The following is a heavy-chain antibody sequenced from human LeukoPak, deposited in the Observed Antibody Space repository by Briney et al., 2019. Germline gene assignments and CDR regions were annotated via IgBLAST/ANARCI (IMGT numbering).Heavy chain of an antibody. J-gene: IGHJ4*02. Sequence: GGSLRLSCAASGFTFGNYSMNWVRQAPGKGLEWVSSISSSSSYTYYADSVKGRFTISRDNAKNSLYLQMNSLRAEDTAVYYCARDPRRYCSGGSCYSGRFDYWGQGTLVTVSS. D-gene: IGHD2-15*01. CDR1: GFTFGNYS. CDR2: ISSSSSYT. CDR3: ARDPRRYCSGGSCYSGRFDY. V-gene: IGHV3-21*01.